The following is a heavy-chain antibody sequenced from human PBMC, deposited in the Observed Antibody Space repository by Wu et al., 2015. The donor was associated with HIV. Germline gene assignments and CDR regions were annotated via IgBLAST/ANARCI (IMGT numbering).Heavy chain of an antibody. Sequence: QVQLVQSGAEVKSPGASVKVSCKASGYTFSSYGISWVRQAPGQGLEWMGWISAYNGYTNYAQRFQDRVTMTTDTSTNTAYMKVRSLTSDDTAVYYCARSPGYSSGWTAGYYDSSGSDAFDIWGQGTMVTVSS. CDR2: ISAYNGYT. CDR3: ARSPGYSSGWTAGYYDSSGSDAFDI. D-gene: IGHD3-22*01. V-gene: IGHV1-18*01. CDR1: GYTFSSYG. J-gene: IGHJ3*02.